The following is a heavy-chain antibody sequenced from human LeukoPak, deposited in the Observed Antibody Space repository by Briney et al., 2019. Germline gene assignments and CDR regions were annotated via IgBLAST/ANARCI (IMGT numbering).Heavy chain of an antibody. CDR1: GFTFSSYE. CDR2: IDNSGETR. V-gene: IGHV3-48*03. CDR3: ARGPTVQEDLDY. J-gene: IGHJ4*02. Sequence: GGSLRLSCAGSGFTFSSYEMNWVRQAPGKGLEWVSYIDNSGETRYYADSVKGRFTISRDISKNTLYLQMNSLRAEDTAVYYCARGPTVQEDLDYWGQGTLVTVSS.